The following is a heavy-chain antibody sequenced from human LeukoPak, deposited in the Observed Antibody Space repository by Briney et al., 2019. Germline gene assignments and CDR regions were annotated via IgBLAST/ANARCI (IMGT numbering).Heavy chain of an antibody. V-gene: IGHV3-7*01. CDR1: GFTFSSYW. D-gene: IGHD1-1*01. CDR2: IKKDGSEK. CDR3: ARVTMDGYYFDY. Sequence: GGSLRLSCAASGFTFSSYWMSWVRQAPGKGVEGVANIKKDGSEKYYVDSVKGRFTISRDNAKNSLYLQMNSLRAEDTAVYYCARVTMDGYYFDYWGQGTLVTVSS. J-gene: IGHJ4*02.